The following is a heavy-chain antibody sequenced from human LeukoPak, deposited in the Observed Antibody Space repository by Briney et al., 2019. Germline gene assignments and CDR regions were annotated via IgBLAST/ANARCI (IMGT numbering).Heavy chain of an antibody. Sequence: ASVKVSCKASGYTFTGYYIHWVRQAPGQGLEWMGWINPNINGTNYAQKFQGRVTMTGDRSISTAYMELSRLRSDDTAVYYCARERTPGSGYGVDYWGQGTVVTVSS. CDR3: ARERTPGSGYGVDY. CDR1: GYTFTGYY. D-gene: IGHD6-25*01. V-gene: IGHV1-2*02. J-gene: IGHJ4*02. CDR2: INPNINGT.